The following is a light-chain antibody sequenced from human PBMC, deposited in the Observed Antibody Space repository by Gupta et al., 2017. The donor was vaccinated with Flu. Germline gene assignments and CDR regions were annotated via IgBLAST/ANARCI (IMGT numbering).Light chain of an antibody. CDR1: SSNIGNNY. Sequence: QSVLTQPPSVSAAPGQKVAIPCSGSSSNIGNNYVSWYQQLPGAAPKLLIYDNYKRPSGIPDRFSGSRSGTSATLAITGLQTGDEADYYCATWDSSVSAEVFGGGTKLTVL. J-gene: IGLJ3*02. CDR3: ATWDSSVSAEV. V-gene: IGLV1-51*01. CDR2: DNY.